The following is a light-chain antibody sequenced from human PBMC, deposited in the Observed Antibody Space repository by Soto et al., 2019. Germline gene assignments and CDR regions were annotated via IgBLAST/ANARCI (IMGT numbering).Light chain of an antibody. V-gene: IGLV2-14*03. J-gene: IGLJ1*01. Sequence: QSALTQPASVSGSPGQSITISCTGTSSDVGRYNYVSWYQQHPGKAPKLMIYEVTYRPSGVSDRFSGSKSGNTASLTISGLQDEDEANYYCSSYRSLDIGVFGTGTKLTVL. CDR1: SSDVGRYNY. CDR3: SSYRSLDIGV. CDR2: EVT.